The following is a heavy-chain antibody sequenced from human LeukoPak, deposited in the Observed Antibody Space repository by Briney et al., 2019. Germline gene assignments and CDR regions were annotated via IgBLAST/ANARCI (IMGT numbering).Heavy chain of an antibody. CDR2: TYYRSKWYN. J-gene: IGHJ3*02. CDR1: GDSVSSNSAA. CDR3: ARDHCSGGSCYRDDAFDI. V-gene: IGHV6-1*01. D-gene: IGHD2-15*01. Sequence: SQTLSLTCAISGDSVSSNSAAWNWIRQSPSRGLEWLGRTYYRSKWYNDYAVSVKSRITINPDTSKNQFSLQLNSVTPEDTAVYYCARDHCSGGSCYRDDAFDIWGQGTMVTVSS.